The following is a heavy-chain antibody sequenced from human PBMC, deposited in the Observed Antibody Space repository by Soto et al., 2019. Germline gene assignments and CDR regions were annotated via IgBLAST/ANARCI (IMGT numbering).Heavy chain of an antibody. V-gene: IGHV3-30*03. D-gene: IGHD4-17*01. CDR3: ARFRGDDYGDSRGMDV. CDR1: GFSFSIYG. CDR2: ISYDGRIE. Sequence: PGGSLRLSCVASGFSFSIYGMHWVRRAPGKGLEWVAVISYDGRIERYADSVKGRLAISRDNSKNTLYLQMNSLRDEDTAVYYCARFRGDDYGDSRGMDVWGQGTTVTVSS. J-gene: IGHJ6*02.